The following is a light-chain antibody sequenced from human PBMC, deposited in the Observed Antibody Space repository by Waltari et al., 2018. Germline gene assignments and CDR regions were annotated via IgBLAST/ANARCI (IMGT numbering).Light chain of an antibody. CDR1: QSVLYSSINKNY. V-gene: IGKV4-1*01. J-gene: IGKJ2*01. Sequence: DIVMTQSPDSLAVSLGERATINCKSSQSVLYSSINKNYLAWYQQKPGQPPTLLIYWSSTRESGVPDRFSGNGSGTDFTLTISSLQAEDVAVYYCQQYYSTPYTFGQGTKLEIK. CDR3: QQYYSTPYT. CDR2: WSS.